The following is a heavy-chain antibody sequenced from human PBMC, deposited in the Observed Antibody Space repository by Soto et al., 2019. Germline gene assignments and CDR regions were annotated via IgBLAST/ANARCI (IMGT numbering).Heavy chain of an antibody. CDR1: GGSISSGDYY. J-gene: IGHJ5*02. Sequence: ASETLSLTCTVSGGSISSGDYYWSWIRQPPGKGLEWIGYIYYSGSTYYNPSLKSRVTISVDTSKNQFSLKLSSVTAADTAVYYCARDALKYYYGSGSHFDPRGQGTLVTVSS. V-gene: IGHV4-30-4*02. CDR3: ARDALKYYYGSGSHFDP. CDR2: IYYSGST. D-gene: IGHD3-10*01.